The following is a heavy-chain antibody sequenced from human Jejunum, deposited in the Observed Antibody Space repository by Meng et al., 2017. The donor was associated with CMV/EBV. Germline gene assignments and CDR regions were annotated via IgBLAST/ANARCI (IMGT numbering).Heavy chain of an antibody. CDR3: AKGGLICIDSGCYWTDVFYLDS. CDR2: TSGSGASP. J-gene: IGHJ4*02. D-gene: IGHD2-15*01. Sequence: YGMSWVRQAPGKGLEWVASTSGSGASPYYADSAKGWFTISKDRSNNILFLQMHSLQAEDTAIYYCAKGGLICIDSGCYWTDVFYLDSWGQGIMVTVSS. CDR1: YG. V-gene: IGHV3-23*01.